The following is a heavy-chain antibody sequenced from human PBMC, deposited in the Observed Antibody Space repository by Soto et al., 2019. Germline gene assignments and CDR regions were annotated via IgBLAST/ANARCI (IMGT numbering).Heavy chain of an antibody. J-gene: IGHJ6*02. CDR3: ARDRDGGWFHMDI. CDR1: GFPFWHYG. CDR2: IWSDGKKE. Sequence: QVQLVESGGGVVQPGRSLRLSCVGSGFPFWHYGMHWVRQAPGKGLEWVAVIWSDGKKESYADFVKGRFAISRDNFKDTMYLQMNSLRAEDTAVYYCARDRDGGWFHMDIWGQGTTFTVSS. V-gene: IGHV3-33*01. D-gene: IGHD6-19*01.